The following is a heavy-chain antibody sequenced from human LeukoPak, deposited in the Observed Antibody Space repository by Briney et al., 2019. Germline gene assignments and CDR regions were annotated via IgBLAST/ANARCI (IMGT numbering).Heavy chain of an antibody. CDR2: ISGDSGST. CDR3: ATDCSGNRCYSL. Sequence: PGGSLRLSCAVSGFTFNDYAMNWVRQAPGKGLEWVSFISGDSGSTYYADSVKGRFTISRDNSKNSLYLQMNSLRLGDTALYYCATDCSGNRCYSLWGQGTLVTVSS. J-gene: IGHJ4*02. V-gene: IGHV3-43*02. D-gene: IGHD2-15*01. CDR1: GFTFNDYA.